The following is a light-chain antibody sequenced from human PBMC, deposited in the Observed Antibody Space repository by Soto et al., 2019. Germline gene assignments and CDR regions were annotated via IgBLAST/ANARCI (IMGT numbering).Light chain of an antibody. CDR3: QQYAEYST. V-gene: IGKV1-5*01. CDR2: GAS. CDR1: GRVGSS. Sequence: DIHLTQSPSSLSASVGDRVTMTCRASGRVGSSLAWYQQKAGEAPKLLFHGASTAAPDVPLRFSATGSGTEFTLVIDSLQAGYFGTFYFQQYAEYSTFGRGTRLEI. J-gene: IGKJ2*01.